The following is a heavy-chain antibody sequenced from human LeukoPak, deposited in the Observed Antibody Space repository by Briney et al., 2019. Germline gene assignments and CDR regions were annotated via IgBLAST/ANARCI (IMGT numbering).Heavy chain of an antibody. Sequence: GGSLRLSCAASGSTFSMYVMGWVRQAPGKGLEWVSAISSSGGNTYYADSVKGRFTISRDNSKNTLSLQMNSLRAEDTAVYYCAKHTYYYTSGKNSAFDIWGQGTMVTVSS. CDR3: AKHTYYYTSGKNSAFDI. D-gene: IGHD3-10*01. J-gene: IGHJ3*02. CDR1: GSTFSMYV. V-gene: IGHV3-23*01. CDR2: ISSSGGNT.